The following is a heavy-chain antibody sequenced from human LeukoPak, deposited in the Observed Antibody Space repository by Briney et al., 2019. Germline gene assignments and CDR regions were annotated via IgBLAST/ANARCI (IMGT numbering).Heavy chain of an antibody. CDR2: IIPIFGTA. V-gene: IGHV1-69*13. D-gene: IGHD2-2*01. J-gene: IGHJ6*02. CDR3: ARGTVVPAAGPGRYDHYVMDV. CDR1: GGTFSSYA. Sequence: ASVKVSCKASGGTFSSYAISWVRQAPGQGLEWMGGIIPIFGTANYAQKFQGRVTITADESTSTAYMELSSLRSEDTAVYYCARGTVVPAAGPGRYDHYVMDVWGQGTTVTVSS.